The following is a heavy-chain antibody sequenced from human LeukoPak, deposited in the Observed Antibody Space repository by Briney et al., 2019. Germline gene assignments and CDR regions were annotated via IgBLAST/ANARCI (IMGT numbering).Heavy chain of an antibody. D-gene: IGHD3-10*01. CDR1: GFTFSSYA. J-gene: IGHJ3*02. CDR2: ISGSGGST. CDR3: ARVENVRGVISYAFDI. V-gene: IGHV3-23*01. Sequence: GGSLRLSCAASGFTFSSYAMSWVRQAPGKGLEWVSAISGSGGSTYYADSVKGRFTISRDNSKNTLYLQMNSLRAEDTAVYYCARVENVRGVISYAFDIWGQGTMVTVSS.